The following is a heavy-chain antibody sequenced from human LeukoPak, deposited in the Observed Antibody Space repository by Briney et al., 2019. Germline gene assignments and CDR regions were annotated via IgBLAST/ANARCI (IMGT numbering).Heavy chain of an antibody. CDR2: IYHSGST. CDR3: ARAPRDNWFDP. J-gene: IGHJ5*02. CDR1: GYSISSGYY. V-gene: IGHV4-38-2*02. Sequence: SETLSLTCTVSGYSISSGYYWGWIRQPPGKGLEWIGSIYHSGSTYYNPSLKSRVTMSVDTSKNQFSLKLSSVTAADTAVYYCARAPRDNWFDPWGQGTLVTVSS.